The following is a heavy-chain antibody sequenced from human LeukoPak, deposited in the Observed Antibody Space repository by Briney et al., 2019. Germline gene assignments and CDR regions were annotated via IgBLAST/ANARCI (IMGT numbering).Heavy chain of an antibody. CDR3: ARDRGYSSGWYEWVDAFDI. CDR1: GDSVSSNSAA. CDR2: TYYRSKWYN. V-gene: IGHV6-1*01. D-gene: IGHD6-19*01. Sequence: SQTLSLTCAISGDSVSSNSAAWNWIRQSPSRGLEWLGRTYYRSKWYNDYAVSVKSRITINPDTSKNRFSLQLNSVTPEDTAVYYCARDRGYSSGWYEWVDAFDIWGQGTMVTVSS. J-gene: IGHJ3*02.